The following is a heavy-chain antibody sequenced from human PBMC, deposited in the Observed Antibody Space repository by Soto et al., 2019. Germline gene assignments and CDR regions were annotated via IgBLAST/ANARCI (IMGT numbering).Heavy chain of an antibody. D-gene: IGHD2-8*02. J-gene: IGHJ3*02. Sequence: GGSLRLSCTASGFTFVDYAMSWFRQAPWKGLEWVGFIKSKAKGGTTEFAASVKGRFTISRDDSKNIAYLQMNSLKTEDTAVYYCERDGDIVQVPAIWGQGTREPVSS. V-gene: IGHV3-49*03. CDR1: GFTFVDYA. CDR3: ERDGDIVQVPAI. CDR2: IKSKAKGGTT.